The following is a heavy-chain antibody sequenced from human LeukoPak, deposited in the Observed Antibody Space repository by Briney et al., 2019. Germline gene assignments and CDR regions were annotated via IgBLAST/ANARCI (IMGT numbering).Heavy chain of an antibody. CDR2: ISSTGAAT. CDR3: AKGFSAYSGSSLDS. CDR1: GFIFSNYA. Sequence: PGGSLRLSCAASGFIFSNYAMQWVRQAPGMGLEWVSAISSTGAATYYADSVKGRFTISRDNSRNTLYLQMNSLRAEDTALYYCAKGFSAYSGSSLDSWGQGTLVTVSS. J-gene: IGHJ4*02. D-gene: IGHD1-26*01. V-gene: IGHV3-23*01.